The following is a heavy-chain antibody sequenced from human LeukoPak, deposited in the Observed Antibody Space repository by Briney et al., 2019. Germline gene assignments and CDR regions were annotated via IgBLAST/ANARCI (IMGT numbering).Heavy chain of an antibody. CDR1: GGSISSGSYY. J-gene: IGHJ5*02. CDR2: IYTSGST. V-gene: IGHV4-61*02. D-gene: IGHD2-2*01. Sequence: SQTLSLTCTVSGGSISSGSYYWSWIRQPAGKGLEWIGRIYTSGSTNYNPSLKSRVTISVDTSKNQFSLRLSSVTAADTAVYYCARGTPRGLGCSSTSCYSDPWLDPWGQGTLVTVSS. CDR3: ARGTPRGLGCSSTSCYSDPWLDP.